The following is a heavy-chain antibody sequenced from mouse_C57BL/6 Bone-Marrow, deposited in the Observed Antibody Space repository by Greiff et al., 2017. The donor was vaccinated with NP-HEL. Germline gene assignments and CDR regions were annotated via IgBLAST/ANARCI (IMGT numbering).Heavy chain of an antibody. Sequence: EVQLQQSGAELVRPGASVKLSCTASGFNIKDDYMHWVKQRPEQGLEWIGWIDPENGDTEYASKFQGKATITADKSSNTAYLQLSSLTSEDTAVFYCNENPVNNTVGGPYYYAMDYWGQGTSVTVSS. CDR1: GFNIKDDY. V-gene: IGHV14-4*01. CDR2: IDPENGDT. D-gene: IGHD1-1*01. J-gene: IGHJ4*01. CDR3: NENPVNNTVGGPYYYAMDY.